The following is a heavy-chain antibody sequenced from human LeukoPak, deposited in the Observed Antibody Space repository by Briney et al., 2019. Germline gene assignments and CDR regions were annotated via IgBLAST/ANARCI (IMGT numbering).Heavy chain of an antibody. D-gene: IGHD3-10*01. J-gene: IGHJ4*02. CDR2: IYYSGST. Sequence: TASETLSLTCTVSGYSISSGYSWSWIRQPPGKGLEWIGYIYYSGSTYYNPSLKSRVTISVDTSKNQFSLKLSSVTAADTAVYYCASLSSGSYPNWGQGTLVTVSS. CDR1: GYSISSGYS. V-gene: IGHV4-30-4*07. CDR3: ASLSSGSYPN.